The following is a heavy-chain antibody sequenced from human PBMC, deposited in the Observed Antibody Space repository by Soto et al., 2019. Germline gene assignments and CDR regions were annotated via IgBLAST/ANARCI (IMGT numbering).Heavy chain of an antibody. CDR2: ISYDGSNK. D-gene: IGHD3-9*01. V-gene: IGHV3-30*18. Sequence: QVQLVESGGGVVQPGRSLRLSCAASGFTFSSYGMHWVRQAPGKGLEWVAVISYDGSNKYYADSVKGRFTISRDNSKNTRYLQMNSLRAEDTAVYYCAKDQHYDILTGFDYWGQGTLVTVS. CDR3: AKDQHYDILTGFDY. CDR1: GFTFSSYG. J-gene: IGHJ4*02.